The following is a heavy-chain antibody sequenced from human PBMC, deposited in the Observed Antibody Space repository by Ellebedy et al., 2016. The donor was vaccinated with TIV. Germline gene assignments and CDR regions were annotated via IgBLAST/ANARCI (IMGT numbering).Heavy chain of an antibody. Sequence: MPSETLSLTCTVSGGSISSGGHYWSWIRQHPGKGLAWIGYIYYSGSTNYKPSRKSRVTISGDTSKNQFSLKLISVTAADTAVYYCAKWIVVAGGFDYWGQGTLVTVSS. CDR2: IYYSGST. CDR3: AKWIVVAGGFDY. CDR1: GGSISSGGHY. V-gene: IGHV4-31*03. D-gene: IGHD6-19*01. J-gene: IGHJ4*02.